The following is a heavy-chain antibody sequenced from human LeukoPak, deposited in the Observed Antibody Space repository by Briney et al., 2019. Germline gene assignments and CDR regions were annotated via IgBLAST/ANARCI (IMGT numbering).Heavy chain of an antibody. V-gene: IGHV3-74*01. D-gene: IGHD6-19*01. Sequence: PGGSLRLSCAASGFTFSSYWMHWVRQTPGKGLVWVSRINNDGSLTNYADSVKGRFTISRDNAKNTLYLQMNSLRAEDTAVYYCARPGIALAGDHWGQGALVTVSS. CDR1: GFTFSSYW. J-gene: IGHJ4*02. CDR3: ARPGIALAGDH. CDR2: INNDGSLT.